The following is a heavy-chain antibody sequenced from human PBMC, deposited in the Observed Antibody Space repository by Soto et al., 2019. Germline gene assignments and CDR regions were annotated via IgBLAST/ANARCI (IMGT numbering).Heavy chain of an antibody. Sequence: GGSLRLSCAASGFTFSPYAMSWVRQAPGKGLEWVSSISGSGGSTHYADSVKGRFTVSRDNSKRALSLQMSSLREEDTATYYCAKGLRPPLTTPYYYGMDVWGRGTTVTVSS. J-gene: IGHJ6*02. V-gene: IGHV3-23*01. CDR3: AKGLRPPLTTPYYYGMDV. D-gene: IGHD1-1*01. CDR1: GFTFSPYA. CDR2: ISGSGGST.